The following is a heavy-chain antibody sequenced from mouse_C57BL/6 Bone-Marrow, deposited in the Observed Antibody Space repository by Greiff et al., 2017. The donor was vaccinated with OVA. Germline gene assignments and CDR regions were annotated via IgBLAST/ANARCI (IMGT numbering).Heavy chain of an antibody. J-gene: IGHJ4*01. V-gene: IGHV5-4*01. CDR3: ARDSKTTDYAMDY. CDR1: GFTFSSYA. D-gene: IGHD1-1*01. Sequence: EVKLMESGGGLVKPGGSLKLSCAASGFTFSSYAMSWVRQTPEKRLEWVATISDGGSYTYYPDNVKGRFTISRDNAKNNLYLQMSHLKSEDTAMYYCARDSKTTDYAMDYWGQGTSVTVSS. CDR2: ISDGGSYT.